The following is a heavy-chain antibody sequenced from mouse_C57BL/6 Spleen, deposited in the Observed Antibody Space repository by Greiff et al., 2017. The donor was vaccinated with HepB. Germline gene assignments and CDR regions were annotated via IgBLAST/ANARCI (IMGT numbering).Heavy chain of an antibody. CDR3: ASWSSYLDY. D-gene: IGHD1-1*01. J-gene: IGHJ4*01. V-gene: IGHV1-81*01. Sequence: QVQLQQSGAELARPGASVKLSCKASGYTFTSYGISWVKQRTGQGLEWIGEIYPRSGNTYYNEKFKGKATLTADKSSSTAYMELRSLTSEDSAVYFCASWSSYLDYWGQGTSVTVSS. CDR1: GYTFTSYG. CDR2: IYPRSGNT.